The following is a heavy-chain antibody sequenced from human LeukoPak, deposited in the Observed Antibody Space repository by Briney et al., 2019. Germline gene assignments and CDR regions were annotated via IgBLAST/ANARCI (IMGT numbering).Heavy chain of an antibody. CDR3: ARDVGSGWYAVSTFDP. Sequence: ASVKVSCKASGGTFSSYAISWVRQPPGQGLEWMGRIIPILGIANYAQKFQGRVTITADKSTSTAYMELSSLRSEDTAVYYCARDVGSGWYAVSTFDPWGQGTLVTVSS. V-gene: IGHV1-69*04. CDR2: IIPILGIA. D-gene: IGHD6-19*01. CDR1: GGTFSSYA. J-gene: IGHJ5*02.